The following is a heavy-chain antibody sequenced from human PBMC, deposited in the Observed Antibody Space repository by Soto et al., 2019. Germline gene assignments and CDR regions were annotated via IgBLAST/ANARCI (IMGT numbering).Heavy chain of an antibody. CDR2: MNPNSGNT. D-gene: IGHD5-12*01. CDR3: ARGRGYSGYHDAFDI. V-gene: IGHV1-8*01. J-gene: IGHJ3*02. Sequence: ASVKVSCKASGYTFTSYDINWVRQATGQGLEWMGWMNPNSGNTGYAQKFQGRVTMTRNTSISTACMELSSLRSEDTAVYYCARGRGYSGYHDAFDIWGQGTMVTVSS. CDR1: GYTFTSYD.